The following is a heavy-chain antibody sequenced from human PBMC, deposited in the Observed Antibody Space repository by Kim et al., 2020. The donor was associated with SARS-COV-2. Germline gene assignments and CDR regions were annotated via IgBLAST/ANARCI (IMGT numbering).Heavy chain of an antibody. J-gene: IGHJ4*02. Sequence: SETLSLTCTVSGGSVSSYYWSWIRQSPGKGLEWIGHIYYSGRSNYNLSLKSRVTISVDTSKNQFFLKLSSVTAADTAVYYCARHASNQLVHFDYWGQGTLVTVSS. D-gene: IGHD1-1*01. V-gene: IGHV4-59*08. CDR1: GGSVSSYY. CDR2: IYYSGRS. CDR3: ARHASNQLVHFDY.